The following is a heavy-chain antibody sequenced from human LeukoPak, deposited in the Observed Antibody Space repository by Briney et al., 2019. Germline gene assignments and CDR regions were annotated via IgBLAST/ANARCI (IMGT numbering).Heavy chain of an antibody. CDR1: GYTFSGYY. CDR3: ARDLSRYYYYMDV. CDR2: ISAYNGNT. V-gene: IGHV1-18*04. Sequence: ASVKVSCKASGYTFSGYYIHWVRQAPGQGLEWMGWISAYNGNTNYAQKLQGRVTMTTDTSTSTAYMELRSLRSDDTAVYYCARDLSRYYYYMDVWGKGTTVTVSS. J-gene: IGHJ6*03.